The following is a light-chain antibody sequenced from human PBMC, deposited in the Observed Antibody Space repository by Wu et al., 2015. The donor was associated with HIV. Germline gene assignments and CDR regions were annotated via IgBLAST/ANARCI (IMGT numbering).Light chain of an antibody. Sequence: EIVLTRSPGALSLSPGERATLSCRASQTVNSNSLAWYQQRPGQAPRLLIYDTSSRAAGISDRFSGSGSGTDFILTISRLEPEDFAVYYCQHYDRSSITFGQGTRLEI. CDR1: QTVNSNS. CDR2: DTS. V-gene: IGKV3-20*01. CDR3: QHYDRSSIT. J-gene: IGKJ5*01.